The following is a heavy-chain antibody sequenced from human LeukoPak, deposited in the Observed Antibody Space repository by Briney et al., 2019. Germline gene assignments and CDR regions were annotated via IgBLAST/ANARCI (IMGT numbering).Heavy chain of an antibody. V-gene: IGHV4-39*01. J-gene: IGHJ5*02. CDR3: ARHNYGSGSPNRGWFDP. D-gene: IGHD3-10*01. CDR2: FYYSGGT. Sequence: PSETLSLTCTVSGGSISSSTYYWGWIRQPPGKGLEWIGTFYYSGGTYYNPSLKSRVTISVDTSKNQFSLKLSSVTAADTAVYYCARHNYGSGSPNRGWFDPWGQGTLVTVSS. CDR1: GGSISSSTYY.